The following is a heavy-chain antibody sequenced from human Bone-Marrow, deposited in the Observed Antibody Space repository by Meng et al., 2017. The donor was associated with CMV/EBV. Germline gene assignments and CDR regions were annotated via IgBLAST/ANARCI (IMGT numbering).Heavy chain of an antibody. J-gene: IGHJ4*02. CDR2: INPNSGGT. V-gene: IGHV1-2*02. CDR1: GYTFTGYY. CDR3: ARDHDSRFWSGHFPGY. Sequence: ASVKVSCKASGYTFTGYYMHWVRQAPGQGLEWMGWINPNSGGTNYAQKFQGRVTMTRDTSISTAYMELSRLRSDDTAVYYCARDHDSRFWSGHFPGYSGQGTLVTVSS. D-gene: IGHD3-3*01.